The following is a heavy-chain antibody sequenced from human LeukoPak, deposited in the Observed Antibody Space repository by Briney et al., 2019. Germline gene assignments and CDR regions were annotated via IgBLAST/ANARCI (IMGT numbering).Heavy chain of an antibody. V-gene: IGHV1-69*05. CDR1: GGTFSSYA. Sequence: SVKVSCKASGGTFSSYAISWVRQAPGQGLEWMGGIIPIFGTANYAQKFQGRVTITTDESTSTAYMELSSLRSEDTAVYYCARVQEYSSPSFDYWGQGTLVTVSS. J-gene: IGHJ4*02. CDR2: IIPIFGTA. D-gene: IGHD6-6*01. CDR3: ARVQEYSSPSFDY.